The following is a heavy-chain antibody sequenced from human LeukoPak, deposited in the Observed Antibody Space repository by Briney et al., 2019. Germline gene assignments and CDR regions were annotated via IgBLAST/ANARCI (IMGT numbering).Heavy chain of an antibody. Sequence: TGGSLRLSCVASGFDVNDNFMLWIRQAPGQGPEWISIIYASGGAFHSESVKGRFSAFRDTSKNTIFLQMNNLRAADTAMYYCVRRHDYWGQGTLVTVSS. CDR2: IYASGGA. V-gene: IGHV3-53*01. CDR1: GFDVNDNF. CDR3: VRRHDY. J-gene: IGHJ4*02.